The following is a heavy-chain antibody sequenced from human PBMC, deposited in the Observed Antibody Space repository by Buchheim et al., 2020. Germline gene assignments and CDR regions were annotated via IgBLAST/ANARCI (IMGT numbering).Heavy chain of an antibody. V-gene: IGHV4-4*02. D-gene: IGHD6-13*01. J-gene: IGHJ4*02. CDR1: FGSISSNDW. CDR3: ALITATDY. CDR2: ISHSGNT. Sequence: QVQLQESGPGLVKPSGTLSLTCAVSFGSISSNDWWTWVRQSPGKGLEWIGEISHSGNTKYNPSLKSRLTMSVYKYKNQFFLQLTSVTAADTAVYYCALITATDYWGQGAL.